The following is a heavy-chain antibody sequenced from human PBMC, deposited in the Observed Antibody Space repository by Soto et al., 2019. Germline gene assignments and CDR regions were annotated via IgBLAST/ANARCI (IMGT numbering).Heavy chain of an antibody. CDR1: GFTFSSYG. D-gene: IGHD6-6*01. CDR3: AKELISSSSVAYDY. CDR2: ISYDGSNK. J-gene: IGHJ4*02. V-gene: IGHV3-30*18. Sequence: GGSLRLSCAASGFTFSSYGMHWGRQAPGKGLEWVAVISYDGSNKYYADSVKGRFTISRDNSKNTLYLQMNSRRAEDTAVYYCAKELISSSSVAYDYWGQGTLVTVSS.